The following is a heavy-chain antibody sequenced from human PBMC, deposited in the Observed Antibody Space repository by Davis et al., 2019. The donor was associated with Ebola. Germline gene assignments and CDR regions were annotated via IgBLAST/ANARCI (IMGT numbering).Heavy chain of an antibody. J-gene: IGHJ4*02. CDR3: TTTTTASDY. D-gene: IGHD4-11*01. Sequence: GESLKISCAASRFTFSGSAMHWVRQASGKGLEWVGRIRSKANSYATAYAASVKGRFTISRDDSKNTAYLQMNSLKTEDTAVYYCTTTTTASDYWGQGTLVTVSS. V-gene: IGHV3-73*01. CDR2: IRSKANSYAT. CDR1: RFTFSGSA.